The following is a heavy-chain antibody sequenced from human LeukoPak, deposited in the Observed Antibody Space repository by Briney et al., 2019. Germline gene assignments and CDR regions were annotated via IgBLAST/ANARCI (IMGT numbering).Heavy chain of an antibody. CDR1: GGTFSSYA. Sequence: SVKVSCKASGGTFSSYAISWVRQAPGQGLEWMGGIIPIFGTANYAQKFQGRVTITTDGSTSTAYMELSSLRSEDTAVYYCARSIAARHSWFDPWGQGTLVTVSS. D-gene: IGHD6-6*01. J-gene: IGHJ5*02. V-gene: IGHV1-69*05. CDR3: ARSIAARHSWFDP. CDR2: IIPIFGTA.